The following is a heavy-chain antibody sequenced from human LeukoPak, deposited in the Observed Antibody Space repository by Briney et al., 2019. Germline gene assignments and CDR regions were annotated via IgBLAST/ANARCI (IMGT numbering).Heavy chain of an antibody. J-gene: IGHJ4*02. D-gene: IGHD3-22*01. CDR3: ARPIDSSGYYPSD. V-gene: IGHV3-9*01. CDR2: ISWNSGSI. CDR1: GLTFDDYA. Sequence: GGSLRLSCAASGLTFDDYAMHWVRQAPGKGLEWVSGISWNSGSIGYADSVKGRFTISRDNAKNSLYLQMNSLRAEDTAVYYCARPIDSSGYYPSDWGQGTLVTVSS.